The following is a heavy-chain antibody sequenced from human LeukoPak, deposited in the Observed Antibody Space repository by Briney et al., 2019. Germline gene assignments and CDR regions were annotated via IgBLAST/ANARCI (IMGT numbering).Heavy chain of an antibody. Sequence: SETLSLTCTVSGGSISSYYWSWIRQPPGKGLEWIGYIYYSGSTNYNPSLKSRVTISVDTSKNQFSLKLSSVTAADTAVYYCARPRTGTTFVFDYWGQGTLVTVSS. CDR2: IYYSGST. J-gene: IGHJ4*02. CDR1: GGSISSYY. V-gene: IGHV4-59*08. D-gene: IGHD1-7*01. CDR3: ARPRTGTTFVFDY.